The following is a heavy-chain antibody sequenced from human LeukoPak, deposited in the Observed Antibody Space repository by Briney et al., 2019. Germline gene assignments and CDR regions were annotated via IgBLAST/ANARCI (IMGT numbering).Heavy chain of an antibody. D-gene: IGHD6-13*01. V-gene: IGHV3-74*01. CDR2: INSDGSST. CDR3: AREGPAAAVDY. Sequence: GGSLRLSCAASGFTFSSYWMHWVRQAPGKGLVWVSRINSDGSSTSYADSVKGRFTISRDNAKNTLYLQMNSLRAEDTAVYYCAREGPAAAVDYWGQETLVTVSS. J-gene: IGHJ4*02. CDR1: GFTFSSYW.